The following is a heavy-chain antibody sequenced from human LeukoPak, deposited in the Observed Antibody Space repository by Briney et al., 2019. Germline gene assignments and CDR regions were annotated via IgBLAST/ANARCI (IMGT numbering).Heavy chain of an antibody. CDR2: IYYSGST. CDR1: GGSISSGGYY. D-gene: IGHD1-26*01. CDR3: ASGYFSGRYYFDY. V-gene: IGHV4-31*03. J-gene: IGHJ4*02. Sequence: PSETLSLTCTVSGGSISSGGYYWSWIRQHPGKGLEWIGYIYYSGSTYYNPSLKSRVTISVDTSKNQFSLQLNSVTPEDTAVYYCASGYFSGRYYFDYWGQGTLVTVSS.